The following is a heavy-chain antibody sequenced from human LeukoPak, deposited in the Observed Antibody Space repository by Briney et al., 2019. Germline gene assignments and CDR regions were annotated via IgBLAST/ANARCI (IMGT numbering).Heavy chain of an antibody. CDR1: GDSISNYY. Sequence: SSETLSLTCTVSGDSISNYYWSWIRQPPGKGLEWIGYIYYSGSTNYNPSLKSRVTISVDTSKNQSSLKLSSVTAADTAVYYCARVVTRSSTSNYYYYYMDVWDKGTTVTVSS. J-gene: IGHJ6*03. CDR2: IYYSGST. D-gene: IGHD2-2*01. CDR3: ARVVTRSSTSNYYYYYMDV. V-gene: IGHV4-59*01.